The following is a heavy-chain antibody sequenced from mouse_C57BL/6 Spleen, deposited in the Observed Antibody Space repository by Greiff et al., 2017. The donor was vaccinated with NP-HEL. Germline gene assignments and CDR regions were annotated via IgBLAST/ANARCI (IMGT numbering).Heavy chain of an antibody. CDR2: ISSGSSTI. D-gene: IGHD1-1*01. CDR1: GFTFSDYG. V-gene: IGHV5-17*01. J-gene: IGHJ1*03. CDR3: ARPLLLRYFDV. Sequence: EVKLVESGGGLVKPGGSLKLSCAASGFTFSDYGMHWVRQAPEKGLEWVAYISSGSSTIYYADTVKGRFTISRDNAKNTLFLQMTSLRSEDTAMYYCARPLLLRYFDVWGTGTTVTVSS.